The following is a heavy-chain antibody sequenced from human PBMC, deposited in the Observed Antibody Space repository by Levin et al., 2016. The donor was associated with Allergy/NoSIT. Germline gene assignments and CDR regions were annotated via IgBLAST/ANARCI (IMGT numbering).Heavy chain of an antibody. CDR3: AGSTTKGDFDY. J-gene: IGHJ4*02. Sequence: GESLKISCAASGFTFSSYGMHWVRQAPGKGLEWVAVISYDGSNKYYADSVKGRFTISRDNSKNTLYLQMNSLRAEDTAVYYCAGSTTKGDFDYWGQGTLVTVSS. CDR1: GFTFSSYG. CDR2: ISYDGSNK. V-gene: IGHV3-30*03. D-gene: IGHD2-2*01.